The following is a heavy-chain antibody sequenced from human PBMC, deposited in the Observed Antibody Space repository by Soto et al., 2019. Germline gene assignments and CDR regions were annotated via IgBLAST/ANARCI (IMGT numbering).Heavy chain of an antibody. V-gene: IGHV3-30*18. CDR3: AKGSEVARQELDY. D-gene: IGHD2-15*01. J-gene: IGHJ4*02. CDR1: GFTFSNFG. CDR2: ISSYGSDK. Sequence: QVQLVESGGGVVQPGRSLRLSCAASGFTFSNFGMHWVRQAPGKGLEWVAVISSYGSDKYYSDSVKGRFTISRDNSKNTLFLQMNSLRVEDTAVYYCAKGSEVARQELDYWGQGTLVTVSS.